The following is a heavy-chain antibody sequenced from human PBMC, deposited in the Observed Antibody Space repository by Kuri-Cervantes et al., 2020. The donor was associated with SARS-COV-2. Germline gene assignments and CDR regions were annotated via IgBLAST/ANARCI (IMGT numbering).Heavy chain of an antibody. D-gene: IGHD3-22*01. CDR3: AKHFVSSGFYSANDAFDI. J-gene: IGHJ3*02. CDR1: GLTFSGSA. CDR2: ISVGGDIT. Sequence: GESLKISCAASGLTFSGSAMHWVRQASGKGLEWVSAISVGGDITYYADSVRGRFSISRDSSSNTVYLQMRSLRAEDTAVYYCAKHFVSSGFYSANDAFDIWGRGTMVTVSS. V-gene: IGHV3-23*01.